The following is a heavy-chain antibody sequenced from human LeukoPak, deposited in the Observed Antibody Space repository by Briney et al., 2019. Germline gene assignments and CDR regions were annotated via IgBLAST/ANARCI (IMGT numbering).Heavy chain of an antibody. CDR3: ARSIFGAPYYGMDV. J-gene: IGHJ6*02. D-gene: IGHD3-3*01. Sequence: ASVKVSCKASGYTFTSYDINWVRQATGQGLEWMGWMNVDSGNTGYAQKFQGRVTMTRNTSISTAYMELSSLRSEDTAVYYCARSIFGAPYYGMDVWGQGTTVTVSS. CDR1: GYTFTSYD. CDR2: MNVDSGNT. V-gene: IGHV1-8*01.